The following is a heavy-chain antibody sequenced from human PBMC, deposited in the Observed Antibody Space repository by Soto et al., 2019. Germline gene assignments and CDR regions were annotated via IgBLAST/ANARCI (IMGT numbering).Heavy chain of an antibody. Sequence: GGSLRLSCAASGFIFSTYAMSWVRQAPWKGLGWVSAIRGSGGSTYYADFVKGRFTISRDNSNNMLYLQMNSLRGQDTAVYYCANGEQLAGAFDIWGQGTMVTVSS. CDR2: IRGSGGST. CDR3: ANGEQLAGAFDI. D-gene: IGHD6-6*01. CDR1: GFIFSTYA. J-gene: IGHJ3*02. V-gene: IGHV3-23*01.